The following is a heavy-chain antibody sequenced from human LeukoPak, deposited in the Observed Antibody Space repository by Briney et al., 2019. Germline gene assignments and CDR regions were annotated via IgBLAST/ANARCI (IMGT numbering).Heavy chain of an antibody. Sequence: PSQTLSLTCTVSGGSISSGSYYWSWIRQPAGKGLEWIGRIYTSGSTNYNPSLKSRVTISVDTSKNQFSLKLSSVTAADTAVYYCARHSGELRSDRWFDPWGQGTLVTVSS. CDR3: ARHSGELRSDRWFDP. CDR1: GGSISSGSYY. J-gene: IGHJ5*02. V-gene: IGHV4-61*02. D-gene: IGHD1-26*01. CDR2: IYTSGST.